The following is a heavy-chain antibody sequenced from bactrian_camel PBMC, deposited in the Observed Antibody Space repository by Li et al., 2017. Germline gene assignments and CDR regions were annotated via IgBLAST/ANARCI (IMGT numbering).Heavy chain of an antibody. J-gene: IGHJ4*01. D-gene: IGHD6*01. CDR2: IDSNGAS. Sequence: HVQLVESGGGSVQAGGSLKLSYTYSGYTSFIDCMGWFRQAPGKGPEGVAAIDSNGASIYLDSMKGRFIISRDKAKNILYLQMNNLTPDDTAIYYCAASPWTTSCYIAPYNYWGQGTQVTVS. CDR3: AASPWTTSCYIAPYNY. CDR1: GYTSFIDC. V-gene: IGHV3S26*01.